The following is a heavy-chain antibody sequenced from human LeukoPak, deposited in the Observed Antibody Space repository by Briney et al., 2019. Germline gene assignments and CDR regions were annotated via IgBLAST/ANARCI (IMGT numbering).Heavy chain of an antibody. CDR3: ARDIDYGGNYWYFDL. Sequence: GASVKVSCKASGYIFTGYNMHWVRQAPGQGLEWMGRINPNSDDTNYAQTFQGRVTMTRDTSISTAYMELSSLRSDDTAVYYCARDIDYGGNYWYFDLWGRGTLVTVSS. J-gene: IGHJ2*01. D-gene: IGHD4-23*01. V-gene: IGHV1-2*06. CDR2: INPNSDDT. CDR1: GYIFTGYN.